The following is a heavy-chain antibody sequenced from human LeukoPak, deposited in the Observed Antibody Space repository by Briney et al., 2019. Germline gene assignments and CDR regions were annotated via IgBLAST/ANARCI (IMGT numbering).Heavy chain of an antibody. CDR2: VYHNGSS. CDR1: GGSIGFYY. CDR3: ARSIKRGLFDY. V-gene: IGHV4-59*01. D-gene: IGHD3-10*01. J-gene: IGHJ4*02. Sequence: SETLSLTCTVSGGSIGFYYWNWIRQPPGKGLEWIGCVYHNGSSNYNPSLKSRVTISVDTSKIQFSLKLSSVTAADTAVYYCARSIKRGLFDYWGQGSLVTVSS.